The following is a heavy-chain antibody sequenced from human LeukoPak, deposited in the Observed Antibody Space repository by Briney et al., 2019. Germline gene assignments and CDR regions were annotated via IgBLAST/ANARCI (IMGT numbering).Heavy chain of an antibody. J-gene: IGHJ1*01. D-gene: IGHD3-22*01. CDR3: ARRGLVVREYLQY. CDR1: GFTFSSFD. V-gene: IGHV3-13*01. Sequence: GGSLRLSCAASGFTFSSFDMHWVRQPTGQGLEWVSTIGTASDTYYPGSVEGRFTLSRDNAKNSLYLQMNSLTAGDTAVYYCARRGLVVREYLQYWGQGSLVTVSS. CDR2: IGTASDT.